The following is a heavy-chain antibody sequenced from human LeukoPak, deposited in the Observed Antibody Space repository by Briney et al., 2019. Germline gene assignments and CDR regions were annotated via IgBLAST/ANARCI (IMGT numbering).Heavy chain of an antibody. V-gene: IGHV4-4*07. Sequence: SGTLSLTCTVSGGSISSYYWSWIRQPAGKGLEWIGRIYTSGSTNYNPSLKSRVTMSVDTSKNQFSLKLSSVTAADTAVYYCARDGLAEIAAAGTGHYYYYMDVWGKGTTVTVSS. CDR3: ARDGLAEIAAAGTGHYYYYMDV. CDR2: IYTSGST. D-gene: IGHD6-13*01. CDR1: GGSISSYY. J-gene: IGHJ6*03.